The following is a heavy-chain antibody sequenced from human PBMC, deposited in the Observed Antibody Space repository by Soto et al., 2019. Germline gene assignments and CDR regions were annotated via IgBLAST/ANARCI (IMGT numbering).Heavy chain of an antibody. V-gene: IGHV4-39*01. CDR3: GKVLVGATGHTDSDS. D-gene: IGHD2-15*01. Sequence: QVQLQESGPGLVKPSETLSLTCTVSGGSIYRSGYYWGWIRQPPGGGMGWIGNIDYNGVTYSNPSLKSRVTISRDTSKNQFSLKLTSVTAADTALYYCGKVLVGATGHTDSDSWGPGTLVAVSS. CDR1: GGSIYRSGYY. J-gene: IGHJ4*02. CDR2: IDYNGVT.